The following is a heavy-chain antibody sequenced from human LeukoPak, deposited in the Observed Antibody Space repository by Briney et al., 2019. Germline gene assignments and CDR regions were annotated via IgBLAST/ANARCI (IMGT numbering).Heavy chain of an antibody. CDR1: GFSISSYY. Sequence: SETLSLTCTVSGFSISSYYWSWIRQPPGKGLEWIWRIYTSGSTNYNPSLKSRVTMSVDTSKNQFSLKLSSVTAADTAVYYCARVQLWLGFDYWGQGTLVTVSS. D-gene: IGHD5-18*01. CDR3: ARVQLWLGFDY. CDR2: IYTSGST. J-gene: IGHJ4*02. V-gene: IGHV4-4*07.